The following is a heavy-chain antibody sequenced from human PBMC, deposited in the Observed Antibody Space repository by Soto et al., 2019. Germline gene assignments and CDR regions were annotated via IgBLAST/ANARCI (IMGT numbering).Heavy chain of an antibody. CDR2: ISGSGGST. V-gene: IGHV3-23*01. D-gene: IGHD3-22*01. J-gene: IGHJ3*02. Sequence: EVQLLESGGGLVQPGGSLRLSCAASGFTFSSYAMSWVRQAPGKGLEWVSAISGSGGSTYYADSVKGRFTISRDNSKNTLYLQMNSLRAEDTAVYYCAKDLDYYDSSGYYYKRNAFDIWGQGTMVTVSS. CDR1: GFTFSSYA. CDR3: AKDLDYYDSSGYYYKRNAFDI.